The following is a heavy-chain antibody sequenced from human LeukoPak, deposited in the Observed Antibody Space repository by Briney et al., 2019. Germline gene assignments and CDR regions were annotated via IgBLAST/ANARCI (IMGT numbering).Heavy chain of an antibody. Sequence: GGSLRLSCAASGFTFSSYAMSWVRQAPGKGLEWVANIKQDGSGKYYVDSVKGRFTISRDNAKNSLYLQMNSLRAEDTAVYYCAKDIGASSGCHDPWGQGTLVTVSS. CDR1: GFTFSSYA. CDR2: IKQDGSGK. CDR3: AKDIGASSGCHDP. V-gene: IGHV3-7*03. J-gene: IGHJ5*02. D-gene: IGHD6-19*01.